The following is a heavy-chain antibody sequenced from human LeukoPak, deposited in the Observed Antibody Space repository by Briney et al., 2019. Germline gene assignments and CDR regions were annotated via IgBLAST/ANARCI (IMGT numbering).Heavy chain of an antibody. CDR2: INAGNGNT. D-gene: IGHD6-13*01. CDR1: GYTFTGYY. J-gene: IGHJ4*02. V-gene: IGHV1-3*03. Sequence: ASVKVSCKASGYTFTGYYMHWVRQAPGQRLEWMGWINAGNGNTKYSQEFQGRVTITRDTSASTAYMELSSLRSEDMAVHYCARSSIIAAAGPYYFDYWGQGTLVTVSS. CDR3: ARSSIIAAAGPYYFDY.